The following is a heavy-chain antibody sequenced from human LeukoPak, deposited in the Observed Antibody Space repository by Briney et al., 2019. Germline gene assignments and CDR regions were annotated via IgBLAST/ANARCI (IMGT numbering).Heavy chain of an antibody. CDR3: AREKTYYNSGSYYNVLDY. CDR1: EFTFSTYN. V-gene: IGHV3-21*01. Sequence: GGSLRLSCAASEFTFSTYNMAWVRQAPGKGLEWVSSISSGSANIYYADSMKGRFTISRDNAKNSLFLRMNSLRAEDTAFYYCAREKTYYNSGSYYNVLDYWGQGTLVTVSS. D-gene: IGHD3-10*01. J-gene: IGHJ4*02. CDR2: ISSGSANI.